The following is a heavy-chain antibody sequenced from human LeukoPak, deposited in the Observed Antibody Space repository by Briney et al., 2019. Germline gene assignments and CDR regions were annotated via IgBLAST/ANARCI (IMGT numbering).Heavy chain of an antibody. CDR3: ASVACSAVTCFGFLFFDY. J-gene: IGHJ4*02. CDR2: IKQDGTEK. D-gene: IGHD2-15*01. CDR1: GFTFSNYW. V-gene: IGHV3-7*01. Sequence: GGSLRLSCAASGFTFSNYWMSCVRQAPGKGLGWVAHIKQDGTEKYYVDSVKGRFTISRDNAKDPLFLQMNSVRAEDAAVYYCASVACSAVTCFGFLFFDYWGQGTLVTVSS.